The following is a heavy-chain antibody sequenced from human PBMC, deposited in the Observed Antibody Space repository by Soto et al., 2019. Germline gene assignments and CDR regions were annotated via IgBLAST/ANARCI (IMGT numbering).Heavy chain of an antibody. D-gene: IGHD3-3*01. V-gene: IGHV3-23*01. Sequence: GGSLRLSCAASGVSFSSYGMSWFRQAPGKGLEWVSAISGSGGATYYADSVKGRFTISRDNSKNTLDLQMNSLRAEDTAVYDVAMQIFGVANVSHWRQGTL. CDR3: AMQIFGVANVSH. J-gene: IGHJ4*02. CDR2: ISGSGGAT. CDR1: GVSFSSYG.